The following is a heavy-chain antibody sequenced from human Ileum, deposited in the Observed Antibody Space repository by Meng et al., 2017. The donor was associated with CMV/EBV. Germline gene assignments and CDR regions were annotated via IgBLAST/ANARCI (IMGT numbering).Heavy chain of an antibody. V-gene: IGHV3-11*01. D-gene: IGHD6-6*01. J-gene: IGHJ5*02. CDR2: LSSNGYTT. CDR3: ARGQTRYSSTSRAFDP. Sequence: GESLKISCAASGFTFSDYYMSWIRQAPGEGLVWVSYLSSNGYTTQYADSVKGRFTISRDNAKNSLYLHMESLRAEDTAVYFCARGQTRYSSTSRAFDPWGQGTLVTVSS. CDR1: GFTFSDYY.